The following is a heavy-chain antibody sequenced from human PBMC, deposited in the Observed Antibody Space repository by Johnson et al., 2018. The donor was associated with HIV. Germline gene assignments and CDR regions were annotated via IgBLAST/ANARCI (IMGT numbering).Heavy chain of an antibody. CDR3: ANLAASAAFDI. CDR1: GFTFDDYA. D-gene: IGHD6-25*01. V-gene: IGHV3-9*01. J-gene: IGHJ3*02. CDR2: ISWNSGSI. Sequence: VQLVESGGGLVQPGGSLRLSCAASGFTFDDYAMHWVRQAPGKGLEWVSGISWNSGSIGYADSVKGRFTISRDNSKNTLYLQMNSLRAEDTAVYYCANLAASAAFDIWGQGTMVTVSS.